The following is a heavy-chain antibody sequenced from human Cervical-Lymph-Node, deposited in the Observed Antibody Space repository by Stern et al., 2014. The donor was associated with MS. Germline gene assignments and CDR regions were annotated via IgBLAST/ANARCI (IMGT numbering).Heavy chain of an antibody. CDR2: VSWNSDTI. J-gene: IGHJ4*02. CDR3: AKVEASSITIAGTGIDY. D-gene: IGHD6-13*01. Sequence: EVQLVQSGGGLVQPGRSLRLSCAVSGFTFDDYAMHWVRQAPGKGLEWVSGVSWNSDTIDYAESVKGRFTISRDNAKNSLYLRMSSLRAEDTAFYFCAKVEASSITIAGTGIDYWGQGTLVTVS. CDR1: GFTFDDYA. V-gene: IGHV3-9*01.